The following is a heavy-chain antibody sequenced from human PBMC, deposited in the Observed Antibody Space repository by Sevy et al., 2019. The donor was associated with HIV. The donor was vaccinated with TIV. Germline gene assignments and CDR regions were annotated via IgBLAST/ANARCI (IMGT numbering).Heavy chain of an antibody. V-gene: IGHV1-24*01. CDR3: ATTREYYEDSSGYLDF. CDR2: FDPEDGET. Sequence: ASVNVSCKVSGKTLSELSMHWVRQAPGKGLEWMGRFDPEDGETIYAQKFQGRVTLTEDTSTDTAYMELRSLKSEDTAVYYCATTREYYEDSSGYLDFWGQGTLVTVSS. D-gene: IGHD3-22*01. J-gene: IGHJ4*02. CDR1: GKTLSELS.